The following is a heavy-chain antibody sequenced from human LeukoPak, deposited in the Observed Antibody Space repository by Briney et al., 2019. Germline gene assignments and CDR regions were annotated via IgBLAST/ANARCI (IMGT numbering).Heavy chain of an antibody. D-gene: IGHD4-17*01. CDR1: GYTFTGYY. Sequence: ASVKVSCKASGYTFTGYYMHWVRQAPGQGLEWMGWINPNSGGTNYAQKFQGRVTMTRDTSISTAYMELSRLRSDDTAVYYCARVGDDYGDQRYYYYYMDVWGKGTTVTVSS. J-gene: IGHJ6*03. CDR3: ARVGDDYGDQRYYYYYMDV. V-gene: IGHV1-2*02. CDR2: INPNSGGT.